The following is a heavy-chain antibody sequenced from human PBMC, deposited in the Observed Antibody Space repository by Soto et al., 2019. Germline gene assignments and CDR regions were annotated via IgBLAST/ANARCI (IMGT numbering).Heavy chain of an antibody. CDR2: IKSKADGGTT. Sequence: EVQLVESGGGLVKPGESLRLSCAVSGFTVSNDWLSWARQAPGRGLEWVGRIKSKADGGTTDYTAPVKGRFTISRDDSTNTLFLQVNSLKIEDTAVYYCTTDRFTWGQGTQVTVSS. CDR3: TTDRFT. J-gene: IGHJ5*02. V-gene: IGHV3-15*01. CDR1: GFTVSNDW.